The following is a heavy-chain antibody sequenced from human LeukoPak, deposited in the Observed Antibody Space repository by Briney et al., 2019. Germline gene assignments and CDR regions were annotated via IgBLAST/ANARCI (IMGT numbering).Heavy chain of an antibody. D-gene: IGHD2-15*01. V-gene: IGHV5-51*01. CDR3: ARHVRSLSGIVVVRPYGAFDI. CDR1: GYSFTNYW. J-gene: IGHJ3*02. CDR2: IYPGDSDT. Sequence: GESLKISCKGSGYSFTNYWIGWVRQMPGKGLEWMGIIYPGDSDTRYSPSFQGQVTISADKSISTAYLQWSSLKASDTAMYYCARHVRSLSGIVVVRPYGAFDIWGQGTMVTVSS.